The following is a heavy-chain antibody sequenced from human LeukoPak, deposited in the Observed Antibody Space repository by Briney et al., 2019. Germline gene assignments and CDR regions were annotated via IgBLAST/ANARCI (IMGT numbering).Heavy chain of an antibody. CDR2: IYYSGST. CDR3: ARGTAGAGI. CDR1: GGSMDVNF. D-gene: IGHD6-13*01. V-gene: IGHV4-59*01. J-gene: IGHJ3*02. Sequence: SETLSLTCTVSGGSMDVNFWSWIRQPAGKGLEWIGYIYYSGSTNYNPSLKSRVTISVDTSKNQFSLKLRSVTAADTAVYYCARGTAGAGIWGQGTMVTVSS.